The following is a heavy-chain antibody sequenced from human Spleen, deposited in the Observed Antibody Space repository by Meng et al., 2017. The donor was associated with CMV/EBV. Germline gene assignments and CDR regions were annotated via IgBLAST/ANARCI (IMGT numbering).Heavy chain of an antibody. J-gene: IGHJ5*02. Sequence: GASITSGPYYWGWTRQPPGKGLEWIGSLYFDGSTYYTPSLKSRVIISVDTSKNQFSLKLRSMTAADTAVYYCARDYSGTEGDNWFDPWGQGILVTVSS. V-gene: IGHV4-39*07. CDR3: ARDYSGTEGDNWFDP. CDR2: LYFDGST. CDR1: GASITSGPYY. D-gene: IGHD1-1*01.